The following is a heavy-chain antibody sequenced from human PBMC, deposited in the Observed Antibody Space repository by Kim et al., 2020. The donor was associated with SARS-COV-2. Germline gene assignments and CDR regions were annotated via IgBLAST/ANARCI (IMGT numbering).Heavy chain of an antibody. CDR3: ASQRGIGPNPDY. D-gene: IGHD3-16*02. CDR1: GGSISSSSYY. CDR2: IYYSGST. J-gene: IGHJ4*02. Sequence: SETLSLTCTVSGGSISSSSYYWGWIRQPPGKGLEWIGSIYYSGSTYYNPSLKSRVTISVDTSKNRFSLKLSSVTAADTAVYYCASQRGIGPNPDYWGQGTLVTVSS. V-gene: IGHV4-39*01.